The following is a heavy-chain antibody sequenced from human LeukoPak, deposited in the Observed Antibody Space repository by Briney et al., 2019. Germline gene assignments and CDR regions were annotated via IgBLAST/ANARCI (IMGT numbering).Heavy chain of an antibody. Sequence: SETLSLTCTVSGGSISSSSYYWGWIRQPPGKGLEWIGSIYYSGSTNYNPSLKSRVTISVDTSKNQFSLKLSSVTAADTAVYYCARDGRPWRQNAFDIWGQGTMVTVSS. D-gene: IGHD5-24*01. V-gene: IGHV4-39*07. CDR2: IYYSGST. CDR3: ARDGRPWRQNAFDI. J-gene: IGHJ3*02. CDR1: GGSISSSSYY.